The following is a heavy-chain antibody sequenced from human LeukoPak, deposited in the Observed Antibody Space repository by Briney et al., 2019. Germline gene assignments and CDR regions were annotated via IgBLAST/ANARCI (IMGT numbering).Heavy chain of an antibody. Sequence: GGSLRLSCAASGFTFSRYWMSWVRQAPGKGLEWVANIKQDGSEKYYADSVKGRFTISRDNAKNSLYLQMNSLRAEDTAVYYCARVGTYYDSSGRSYYFDYWGQGTLVTVSS. V-gene: IGHV3-7*01. CDR3: ARVGTYYDSSGRSYYFDY. D-gene: IGHD3-22*01. CDR1: GFTFSRYW. J-gene: IGHJ4*02. CDR2: IKQDGSEK.